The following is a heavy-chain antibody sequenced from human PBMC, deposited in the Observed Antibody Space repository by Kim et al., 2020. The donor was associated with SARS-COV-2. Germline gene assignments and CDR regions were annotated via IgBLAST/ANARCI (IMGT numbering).Heavy chain of an antibody. CDR3: ARHPSAYSTLDY. CDR1: SGSISSGTYY. D-gene: IGHD2-15*01. Sequence: SETLSLTCTLSSGSISSGTYYWVWILHPPGKGLEFIGKIHYLGSTDYNPSLKSRVTISIDTSKTSFSLKLTSVTAADTAVYFFARHPSAYSTLDYWGQG. J-gene: IGHJ4*02. V-gene: IGHV4-39*01. CDR2: IHYLGST.